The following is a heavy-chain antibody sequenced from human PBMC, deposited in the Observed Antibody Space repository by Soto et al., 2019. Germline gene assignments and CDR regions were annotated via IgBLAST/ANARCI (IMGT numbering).Heavy chain of an antibody. CDR3: ARPGRDWGSLEY. CDR2: IYYGGST. D-gene: IGHD7-27*01. J-gene: IGHJ4*02. V-gene: IGHV4-59*08. CDR1: DDSISSYY. Sequence: PSYTLPLTCTVSDDSISSYYWTWIRQPPGKGLEWIAFIYYGGSTNYNPSLKSRVTISVDTSKNQFSLNLNSVTAADTAVYYCARPGRDWGSLEYWGQGTRVTVSS.